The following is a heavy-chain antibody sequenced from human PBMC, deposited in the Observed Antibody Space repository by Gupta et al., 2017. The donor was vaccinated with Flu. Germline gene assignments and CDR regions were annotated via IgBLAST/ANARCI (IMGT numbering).Heavy chain of an antibody. CDR3: ARDFCSSTSCYSFHFDY. Sequence: QVQLVESGGGVVQPGRPLRLSCAASGFTFSGNAMHWVRQAPGKGLEWIAIIWYDGSKEYYADSVKGRCSISRDNSKNIPYLQMNSLRAEDTAVYYCARDFCSSTSCYSFHFDYWGQGALVTVSS. CDR2: IWYDGSKE. J-gene: IGHJ4*02. D-gene: IGHD2-2*01. V-gene: IGHV3-33*01. CDR1: GFTFSGNA.